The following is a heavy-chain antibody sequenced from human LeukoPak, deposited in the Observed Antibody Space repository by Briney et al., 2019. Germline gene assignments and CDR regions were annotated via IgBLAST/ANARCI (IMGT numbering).Heavy chain of an antibody. CDR1: GFTFTTFP. D-gene: IGHD5/OR15-5a*01. J-gene: IGHJ3*01. V-gene: IGHV3-23*01. CDR3: AKRVVRGAFDF. Sequence: GGSLRLSCAASGFTFTTFPMSWVRQAPGKGLEWVSSCSSSGTTYYADSVRGRFTISRDNSKNTLYLQMNSLRAEDTAVYYCAKRVVRGAFDFWGHGTMVAVSS. CDR2: CSSSGTT.